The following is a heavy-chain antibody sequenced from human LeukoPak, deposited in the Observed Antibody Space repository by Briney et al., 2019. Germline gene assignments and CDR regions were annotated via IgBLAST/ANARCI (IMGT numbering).Heavy chain of an antibody. CDR1: GFTFSSYN. V-gene: IGHV3-21*06. J-gene: IGHJ6*03. Sequence: GGSLRLSCAASGFTFSSYNMNWVRQAPGKGPEWVSSITSSSSYIYYADSVKGRFTISRDNAKNSLYLQMNSLRVEDTAVYYCARDPYSGNYGPYYYYYMDVWGKGTTVTISS. CDR3: ARDPYSGNYGPYYYYYMDV. CDR2: ITSSSSYI. D-gene: IGHD1-26*01.